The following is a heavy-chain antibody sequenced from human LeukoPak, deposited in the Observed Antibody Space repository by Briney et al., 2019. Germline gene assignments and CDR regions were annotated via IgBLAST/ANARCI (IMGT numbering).Heavy chain of an antibody. V-gene: IGHV4-4*07. J-gene: IGHJ4*02. CDR2: IYTSGST. CDR1: GGSFSGYY. Sequence: PSETLSLTCAVYGGSFSGYYWSWIRQPAGKGLEWIGRIYTSGSTNYNPSLKSRVTISVDTSKNQFSLKLSSVTAADTAVYYCARDRLSYYDSSGYYPIDYWGQGTLVTVSS. D-gene: IGHD3-22*01. CDR3: ARDRLSYYDSSGYYPIDY.